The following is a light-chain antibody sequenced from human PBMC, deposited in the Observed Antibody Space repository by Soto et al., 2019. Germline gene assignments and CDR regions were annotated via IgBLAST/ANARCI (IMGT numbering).Light chain of an antibody. CDR1: RLGDKY. Sequence: SSELMQPTSVSVSPGQTASITCSGDRLGDKYVCWYQQKPGQSPLLVIYEDTKRPSGIPERFSGSNSGNTATLTISGTQPLDEADYFCQAWDSSTAEYLVFGGGTKLTVL. J-gene: IGLJ2*01. CDR2: EDT. CDR3: QAWDSSTAEYLV. V-gene: IGLV3-1*01.